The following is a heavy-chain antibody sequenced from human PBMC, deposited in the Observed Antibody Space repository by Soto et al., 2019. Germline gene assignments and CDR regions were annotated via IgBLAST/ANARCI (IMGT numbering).Heavy chain of an antibody. V-gene: IGHV3-48*02. D-gene: IGHD3-9*01. J-gene: IGHJ4*02. CDR1: GYTFSSYS. CDR2: ISSSSSTI. Sequence: GSLRLSCAASGYTFSSYSMNWVRQAPGKGLEWVSYISSSSSTIYYADSVKGRFTISRDNAKNSLYLQMNSLRDEDTAVYYCARGPRDYDILTGVLDYWGQGTLVTVSS. CDR3: ARGPRDYDILTGVLDY.